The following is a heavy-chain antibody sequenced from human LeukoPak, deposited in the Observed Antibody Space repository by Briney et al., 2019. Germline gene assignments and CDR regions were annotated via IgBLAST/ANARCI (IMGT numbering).Heavy chain of an antibody. CDR2: ISGSGGST. J-gene: IGHJ4*02. CDR3: AKDLLIGAVTSYYFDY. D-gene: IGHD4-17*01. V-gene: IGHV3-23*01. Sequence: GGSLRLSCAASGFTFSSYAMSWVRQAPGKGLEWVSAISGSGGSTYYADSVKGRFTISRDNSKNTLYLQMNRLRAEDTAVYYCAKDLLIGAVTSYYFDYWGQGTLVTVYS. CDR1: GFTFSSYA.